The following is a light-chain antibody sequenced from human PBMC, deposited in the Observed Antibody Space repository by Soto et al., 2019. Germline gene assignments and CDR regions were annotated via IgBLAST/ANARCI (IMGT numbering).Light chain of an antibody. J-gene: IGLJ2*01. CDR2: DVT. Sequence: QSALTQPSSVSGSPGQSVTISCTGISSDVGGYNYVSWYQQHPGKAPKLMVYDVTKRPSGVPDRFSGSKSGTTASLTISRIQAEDEADYYCASYAGSVGFGGGTKLTVL. V-gene: IGLV2-11*01. CDR1: SSDVGGYNY. CDR3: ASYAGSVG.